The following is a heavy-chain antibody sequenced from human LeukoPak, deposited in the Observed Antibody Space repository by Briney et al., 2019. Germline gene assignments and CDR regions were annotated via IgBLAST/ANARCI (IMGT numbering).Heavy chain of an antibody. CDR3: ARLVGLNWFDP. CDR2: INHSGST. J-gene: IGHJ5*02. Sequence: SETLSLTCTVSGGSISSSSYYWGWIRQPPGKGLEWIGEINHSGSTNYNPSLKSRVTISVDTSKNQFSLKLSSVTAADTAVYYCARLVGLNWFDPWGQGTLVTVSS. CDR1: GGSISSSSYY. D-gene: IGHD2-15*01. V-gene: IGHV4-39*07.